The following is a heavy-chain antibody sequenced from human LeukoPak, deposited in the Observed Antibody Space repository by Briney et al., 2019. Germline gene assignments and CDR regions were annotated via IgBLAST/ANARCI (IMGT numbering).Heavy chain of an antibody. V-gene: IGHV3-23*01. CDR1: GFTFSRYP. CDR2: ISSGGGGT. D-gene: IGHD6-19*01. CDR3: AKGYSSGWYASDS. J-gene: IGHJ4*02. Sequence: GGSLRLSCAASGFTFSRYPMMWVRQAPGKGLEWVSTISSGGGGTYYADSVRGRFTISRDDSKNTLYLQMTSLTAEDTALYYCAKGYSSGWYASDSWGQGTLVTVSS.